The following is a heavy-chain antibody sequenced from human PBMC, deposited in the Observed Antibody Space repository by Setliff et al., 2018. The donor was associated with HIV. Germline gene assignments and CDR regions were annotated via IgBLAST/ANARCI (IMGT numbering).Heavy chain of an antibody. J-gene: IGHJ6*03. Sequence: GGSLRLSCAASGFTFSHYGVHWVRQAPGKGLEWVAFIRYDGSNKYYADSVKGRFTISRDNSKNTLYLQMNSLRPEDTAVYYCARTAGGGFLTNYYYMDVWGKGTTVTVSS. CDR2: IRYDGSNK. CDR1: GFTFSHYG. D-gene: IGHD3-3*01. CDR3: ARTAGGGFLTNYYYMDV. V-gene: IGHV3-30*02.